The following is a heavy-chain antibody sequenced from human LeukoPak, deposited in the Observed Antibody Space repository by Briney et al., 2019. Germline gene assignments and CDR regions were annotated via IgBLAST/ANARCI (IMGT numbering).Heavy chain of an antibody. J-gene: IGHJ4*02. Sequence: GGSLRLSCAASGFTFSDYYMSWIRQAPGKGLEWVSYISRSGSSIYYEDSVKGRFTISRDNSKNTLYLQMNSLRAEDTAVYYCATRWVVTPDIDYWGQGTLVTVSS. V-gene: IGHV3-11*01. CDR3: ATRWVVTPDIDY. D-gene: IGHD4-23*01. CDR2: ISRSGSSI. CDR1: GFTFSDYY.